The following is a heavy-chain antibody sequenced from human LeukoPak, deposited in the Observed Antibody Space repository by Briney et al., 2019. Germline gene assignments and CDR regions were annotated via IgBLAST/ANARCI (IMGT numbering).Heavy chain of an antibody. J-gene: IGHJ4*02. V-gene: IGHV3-30*02. Sequence: GGSLRLSCATSGFIFSNYWMSWVRQAPGKGLEWVSFIRFDGSNKYYADSVKGRFTISRDSSKNTLFLQLNSLRAVDTAVYYCARESESYDSSGSTFDYWGQGTLVTVSS. CDR2: IRFDGSNK. CDR3: ARESESYDSSGSTFDY. CDR1: GFIFSNYW. D-gene: IGHD3-22*01.